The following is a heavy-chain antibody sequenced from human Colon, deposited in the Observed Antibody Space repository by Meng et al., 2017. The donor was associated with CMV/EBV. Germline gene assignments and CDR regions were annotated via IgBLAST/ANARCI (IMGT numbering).Heavy chain of an antibody. CDR2: ISRNSSDI. V-gene: IGHV3-21*01. CDR3: ARHRLGSSYNSFDY. J-gene: IGHJ4*02. D-gene: IGHD3-10*01. Sequence: GGSLRLSRAASRFTFNNYTMSWVRLAPGEGLEWVASISRNSSDILYTHSVKGRFTISRDNAKNSLYLQMSSLRAEDTAIYYCARHRLGSSYNSFDYWGQGTLVTVSS. CDR1: RFTFNNYT.